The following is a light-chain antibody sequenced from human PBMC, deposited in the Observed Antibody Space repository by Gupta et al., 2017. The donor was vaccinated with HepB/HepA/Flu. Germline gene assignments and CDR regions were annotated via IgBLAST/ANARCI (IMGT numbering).Light chain of an antibody. CDR1: SRHSSYA. CDR3: QTWGTGIPVI. CDR2: LNSDGSH. Sequence: QLVLTQSPSASASLGASVKLTCTLSSRHSSYAIAWHQQQPEKGPRYLMKLNSDGSHSKGDGIPDRFSGSSSGAERYLTISSLQSEDEADYYCQTWGTGIPVIFGGGTKLTVL. V-gene: IGLV4-69*01. J-gene: IGLJ2*01.